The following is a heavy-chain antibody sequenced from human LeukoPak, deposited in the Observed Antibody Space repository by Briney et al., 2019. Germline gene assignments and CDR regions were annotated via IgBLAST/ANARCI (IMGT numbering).Heavy chain of an antibody. CDR2: INPNSGGT. J-gene: IGHJ4*02. CDR1: GYTFTGYY. D-gene: IGHD3-10*01. CDR3: ARSRYGSGSFGY. V-gene: IGHV1-2*02. Sequence: ASVKVSCKASGYTFTGYYMHWVRQAPGQGLEWMGWINPNSGGTNYAQKFQGRVTMTRDTSIGTAYMELSRLRSDDTAVYYCARSRYGSGSFGYWGQGTLVTVSS.